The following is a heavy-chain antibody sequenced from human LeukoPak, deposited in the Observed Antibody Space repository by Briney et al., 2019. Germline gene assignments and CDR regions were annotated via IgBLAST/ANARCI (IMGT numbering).Heavy chain of an antibody. CDR1: GFTFSSYA. J-gene: IGHJ4*02. CDR2: INGGGVNT. V-gene: IGHV3-23*01. CDR3: AREGYTAMDSFDY. D-gene: IGHD5-18*01. Sequence: GGSLRLSCAASGFTFSSYAMSWVRQAPGKGLEWVSTINGGGVNTHYADSVGGRFTISRDNAKNSLYLQVNSLRAEDTAVYYCAREGYTAMDSFDYWGQGTLVTVSS.